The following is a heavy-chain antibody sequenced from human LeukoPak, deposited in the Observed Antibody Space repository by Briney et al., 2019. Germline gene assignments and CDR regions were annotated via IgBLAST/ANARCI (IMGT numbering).Heavy chain of an antibody. CDR1: GGSISSSSYY. J-gene: IGHJ6*04. Sequence: SDTLSLTCTVSGGSISSSSYYWGWIRQPPGKGLEWIGSIHESGTTYYTPSLKSRVTISRYTSNNQFSLKLRSVTAADTAVYYCARITILGVADRGVWGKGTTVTVSA. CDR2: IHESGTT. V-gene: IGHV4-39*07. D-gene: IGHD3-3*01. CDR3: ARITILGVADRGV.